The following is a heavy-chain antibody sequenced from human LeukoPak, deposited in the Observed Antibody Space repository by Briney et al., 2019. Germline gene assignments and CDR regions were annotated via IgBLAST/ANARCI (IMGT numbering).Heavy chain of an antibody. V-gene: IGHV6-1*01. Sequence: SQTLSLTCAISGDSVSSNSAAWNWIRQSPSRGLEWLGRIYYRSKWYNDYAVSVKSRITINPDTSKNQFSLQLNSVTPEDTAVYYCASTSYDYVWGSYHYPYYFDYWGQGTLVTVSS. D-gene: IGHD3-16*01. CDR2: IYYRSKWYN. CDR1: GDSVSSNSAA. J-gene: IGHJ4*02. CDR3: ASTSYDYVWGSYHYPYYFDY.